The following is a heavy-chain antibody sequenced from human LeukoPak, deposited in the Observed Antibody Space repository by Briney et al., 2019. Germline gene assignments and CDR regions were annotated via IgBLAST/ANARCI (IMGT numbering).Heavy chain of an antibody. CDR2: INTNTGNP. V-gene: IGHV7-4-1*02. Sequence: ASVKVSCKASGYTFTSYAMNWVRQAPGQGLEWMGWINTNTGNPTYAQGFTGRFVSSLDTSVSTAYLQISSLKAKDTAVYYCARGVWGYYFDYWGQGTLVTVSS. J-gene: IGHJ4*02. D-gene: IGHD4/OR15-4a*01. CDR3: ARGVWGYYFDY. CDR1: GYTFTSYA.